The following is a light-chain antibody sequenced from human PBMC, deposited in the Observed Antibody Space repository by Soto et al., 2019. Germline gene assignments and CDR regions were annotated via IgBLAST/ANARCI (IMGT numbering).Light chain of an antibody. CDR3: QQYNNWPPLT. CDR1: QSVSSN. V-gene: IGKV3-15*01. CDR2: GAS. J-gene: IGKJ4*01. Sequence: EIVMTQSPATLSVSPGERATLSCRASQSVSSNLAWYQQKPGQAPRLLIYGASTRATGIPARFIGSGSGTAFTLTISSLQSEDFAVYYCQQYNNWPPLTFGGGTKVEIK.